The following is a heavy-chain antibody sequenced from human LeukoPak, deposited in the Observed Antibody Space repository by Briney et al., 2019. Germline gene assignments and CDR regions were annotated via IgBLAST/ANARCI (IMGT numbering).Heavy chain of an antibody. CDR2: IYYSGST. CDR3: ARHVWTSSSSDY. V-gene: IGHV4-39*01. J-gene: IGHJ4*02. CDR1: GGSISTSSYY. Sequence: SETLSLTCTVSGGSISTSSYYWGWIRQPPGKGLEWIGSIYYSGSTYYSPSLKSRVTISVDTSKNQFSLKLSSVTAADTAMYYCARHVWTSSSSDYWGQGTLVIVSS. D-gene: IGHD6-6*01.